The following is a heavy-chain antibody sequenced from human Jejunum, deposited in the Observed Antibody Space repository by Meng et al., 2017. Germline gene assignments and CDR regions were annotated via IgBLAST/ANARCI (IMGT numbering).Heavy chain of an antibody. J-gene: IGHJ4*02. Sequence: SETLSLTCAISGDTVSNTSAAWSWPRQSPSRGLEWLGRKYYKSKWNYDYAESVKGRITITPDTSKNQLSLQLSSVTAEDTAIYYCAHQTGCFHYWGQGTLVTVSS. CDR3: AHQTGCFHY. CDR1: GDTVSNTSAA. D-gene: IGHD7-27*01. V-gene: IGHV6-1*01. CDR2: KYYKSKWNY.